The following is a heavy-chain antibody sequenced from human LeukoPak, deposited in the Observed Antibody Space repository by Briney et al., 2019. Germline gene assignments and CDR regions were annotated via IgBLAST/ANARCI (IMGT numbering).Heavy chain of an antibody. D-gene: IGHD3-22*01. CDR3: ASKNYYGSSGLTLSY. V-gene: IGHV1-2*02. Sequence: ASVKVSCKASVYTFTGYYMHWVRQAPGHGLEWMGWINPNSGGTNYAQKFQGRVTMTRDTSISTAYMELSRLRSDDTAVYYCASKNYYGSSGLTLSYWGQGTLVTVSS. J-gene: IGHJ4*02. CDR2: INPNSGGT. CDR1: VYTFTGYY.